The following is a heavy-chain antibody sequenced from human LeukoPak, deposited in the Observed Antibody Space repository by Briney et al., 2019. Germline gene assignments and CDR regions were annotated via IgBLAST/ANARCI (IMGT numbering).Heavy chain of an antibody. Sequence: GGSPRLSCAASGFTFSSYWMHWVRQVPGKGLVWVSRINSDGSSTSYADSVKGRFTISRDNAKNTLYLQMNSLRAEDTAVYYCVRGVPLTVTRARDYWGQGTLVTVSS. V-gene: IGHV3-74*01. J-gene: IGHJ4*02. D-gene: IGHD4-17*01. CDR2: INSDGSST. CDR1: GFTFSSYW. CDR3: VRGVPLTVTRARDY.